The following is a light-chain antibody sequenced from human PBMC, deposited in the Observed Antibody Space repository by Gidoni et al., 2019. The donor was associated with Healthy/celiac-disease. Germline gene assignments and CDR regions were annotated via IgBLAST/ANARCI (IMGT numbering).Light chain of an antibody. CDR1: SSDVGGYNY. CDR3: SSYTSSSTLVV. J-gene: IGLJ2*01. Sequence: QSALTQPASVSGSPGQSITISCTGTSSDVGGYNYVSWYQQHPGKAPKLMIYEVSNRPLGVSNRCSGSKSGNTASLTISGLQAEDEADYYCSSYTSSSTLVVFGGGTKLTVL. CDR2: EVS. V-gene: IGLV2-14*01.